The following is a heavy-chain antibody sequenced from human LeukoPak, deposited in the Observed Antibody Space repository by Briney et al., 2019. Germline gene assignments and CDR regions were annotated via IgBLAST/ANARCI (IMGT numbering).Heavy chain of an antibody. CDR2: ISHDGNNK. D-gene: IGHD5-12*01. J-gene: IGHJ5*02. CDR1: GFTFSSYA. V-gene: IGHV3-30*04. CDR3: ARDSEYSGYVGCFDP. Sequence: PGGSLRLSCAASGFTFSSYAMPWVRQAPGPGLERVAVISHDGNNKYDADSMRGRFTIARDKSKNSLQLQMNSLRDEATSVYYCARDSEYSGYVGCFDPWGEGILVTVSS.